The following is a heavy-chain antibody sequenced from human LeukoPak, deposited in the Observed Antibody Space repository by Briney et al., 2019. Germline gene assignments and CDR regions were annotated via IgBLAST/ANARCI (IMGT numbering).Heavy chain of an antibody. V-gene: IGHV4-59*12. CDR2: VYYTGNT. Sequence: PSETLSLTCSVSGGSISRYYWSWIRQPPGKRLEWIGYVYYTGNTHYNPSLTNRVTISVDTSGNQFSLKLNSVTAADTAVYFCVRSSSAPGYNSGWVDAWGQGALVIVSS. D-gene: IGHD6-19*01. CDR3: VRSSSAPGYNSGWVDA. CDR1: GGSISRYY. J-gene: IGHJ5*02.